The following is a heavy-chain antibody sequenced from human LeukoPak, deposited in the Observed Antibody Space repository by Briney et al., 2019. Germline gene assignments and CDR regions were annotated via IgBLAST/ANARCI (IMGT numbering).Heavy chain of an antibody. CDR2: IYYSGST. J-gene: IGHJ5*02. V-gene: IGHV4-31*03. D-gene: IGHD3-10*01. CDR3: ARDREGAMVRGVIIPGWFDP. Sequence: SETLSLTCTVSGGSISSGGYYWSWIRQHPGKGLEWIGYIYYSGSTYYNPSLKRRVTISVDTSKNQFSLKLSSVPAADTAVYYCARDREGAMVRGVIIPGWFDPWGQGTLVTVSS. CDR1: GGSISSGGYY.